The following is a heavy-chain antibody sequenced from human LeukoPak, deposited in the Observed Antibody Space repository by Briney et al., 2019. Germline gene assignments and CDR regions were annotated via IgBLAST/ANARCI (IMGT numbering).Heavy chain of an antibody. CDR1: GFTFNSYA. CDR3: VTSDILTGYYSVFDY. D-gene: IGHD3-9*01. V-gene: IGHV3-64D*06. Sequence: PGGSLRLFFSASGFTFNSYAMHWVGQAPVKGLEYVSAISSNGCSTYYADYVKGRFTISRDNSKNTLYLQMSSLRAEDTAVYYCVTSDILTGYYSVFDYWGQGTLVTVSS. J-gene: IGHJ4*02. CDR2: ISSNGCST.